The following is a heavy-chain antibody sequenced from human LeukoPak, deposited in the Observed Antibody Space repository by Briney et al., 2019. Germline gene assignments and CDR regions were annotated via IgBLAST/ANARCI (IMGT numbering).Heavy chain of an antibody. D-gene: IGHD2-2*01. V-gene: IGHV3-30*02. Sequence: PGVSLRLSCAASGFTFRDYFMTWIRQAPGKGLESVAFIRYDGSNKYYADSVKGRFTISRDNSKNTLYLQMNSLRAEDTAVYYCAKVNCGVSSSSCYYYYYYMDVWGKGTTLTVSS. CDR2: IRYDGSNK. CDR1: GFTFRDYF. CDR3: AKVNCGVSSSSCYYYYYYMDV. J-gene: IGHJ6*03.